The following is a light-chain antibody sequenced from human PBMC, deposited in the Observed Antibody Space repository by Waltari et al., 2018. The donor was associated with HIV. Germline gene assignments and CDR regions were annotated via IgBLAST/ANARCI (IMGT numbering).Light chain of an antibody. V-gene: IGLV8-61*01. Sequence: QTVVTQVPSFSVSRGGPVTLTCSLSSGSVSTSYYPSCYQQTPGQAPRTLIYSTNTRSSGVPDRFSGSILGNKAALTITGAQADDESDYYCVLYMGSGILVFGGGTKLTVL. J-gene: IGLJ3*02. CDR2: STN. CDR1: SGSVSTSYY. CDR3: VLYMGSGILV.